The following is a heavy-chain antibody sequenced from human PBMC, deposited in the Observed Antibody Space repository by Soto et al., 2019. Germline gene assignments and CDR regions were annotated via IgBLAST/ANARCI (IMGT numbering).Heavy chain of an antibody. V-gene: IGHV3-33*01. J-gene: IGHJ4*02. Sequence: QVQLVESGGGVVQPGRSLRLSCVASGFSFNSYGMHWVRQAPGKGLGWVAVIWYDGSNKYYADSVKGRFTIPRDNSQITLYLEMKGVRAEDTAVYCCARDLWGGRAAFAYWGQGTLVTVSS. D-gene: IGHD2-15*01. CDR3: ARDLWGGRAAFAY. CDR2: IWYDGSNK. CDR1: GFSFNSYG.